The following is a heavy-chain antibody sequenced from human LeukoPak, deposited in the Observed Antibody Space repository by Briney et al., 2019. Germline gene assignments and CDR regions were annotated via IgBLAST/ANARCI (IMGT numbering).Heavy chain of an antibody. V-gene: IGHV1-18*01. CDR2: ISAYNGNT. J-gene: IGHJ3*01. CDR3: AKEGRLAGVTDGFDV. D-gene: IGHD2-21*02. Sequence: GASVKVSCKASGYTFTSYGISWVRQAPGQGLEWMGWISAYNGNTNYAQKLQGRVTMTTDTSTGTAYMELRSLRSDDTAVYYCAKEGRLAGVTDGFDVWGQGTMVTVS. CDR1: GYTFTSYG.